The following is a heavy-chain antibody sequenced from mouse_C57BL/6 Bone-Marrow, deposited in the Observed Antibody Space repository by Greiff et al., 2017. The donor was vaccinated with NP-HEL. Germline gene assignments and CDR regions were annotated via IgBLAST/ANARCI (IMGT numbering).Heavy chain of an antibody. D-gene: IGHD5-1*01. CDR1: GFTFSDYG. J-gene: IGHJ1*03. V-gene: IGHV5-17*01. Sequence: EVKLVESGGGLVKPGGSLKLSCAASGFTFSDYGMHWVRQAPEKGLEWVAYISSGSSTIYYADTVKGRFTISRDNAKNTLFLQMTNLRSEDTAMYYCARPGSTFYWYFDVWGTGTTVTVSS. CDR3: ARPGSTFYWYFDV. CDR2: ISSGSSTI.